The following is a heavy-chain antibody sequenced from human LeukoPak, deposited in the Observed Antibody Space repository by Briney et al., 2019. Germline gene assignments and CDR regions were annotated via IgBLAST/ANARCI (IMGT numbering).Heavy chain of an antibody. CDR1: GFTFSNYA. D-gene: IGHD2-2*01. J-gene: IGHJ4*02. CDR3: AKSGSTIWNY. Sequence: GGSLRLSCAASGFTFSNYAMSWVRQAPGKGLEWVSAFSGSGDSTYYADSVKGRFTISRDNSKNTLYLQMNSLRAEDTAIYYCAKSGSTIWNYWGQGTLVTVSS. CDR2: FSGSGDST. V-gene: IGHV3-23*01.